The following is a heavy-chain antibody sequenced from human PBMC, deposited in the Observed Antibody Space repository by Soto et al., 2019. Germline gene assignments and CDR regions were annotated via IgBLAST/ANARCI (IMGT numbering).Heavy chain of an antibody. CDR1: GFTVSSHY. CDR3: ATTVTRLIAFDV. V-gene: IGHV3-53*01. Sequence: VGSLRLSCAASGFTVSSHYMSWVRQTPGKGLEWFSILYASDSTFYADSVEGRFTISRDNSKNTVYLQLNSLRAEDTAVYYCATTVTRLIAFDVWGQGTMVTVSS. J-gene: IGHJ3*01. D-gene: IGHD4-17*01. CDR2: LYASDST.